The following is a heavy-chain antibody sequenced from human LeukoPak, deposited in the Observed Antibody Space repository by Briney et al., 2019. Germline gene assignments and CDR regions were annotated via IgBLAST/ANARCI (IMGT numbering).Heavy chain of an antibody. J-gene: IGHJ4*02. D-gene: IGHD4-23*01. CDR1: GFTFGDYA. V-gene: IGHV3-49*03. CDR2: IRSKAYGGTT. Sequence: PGGSLRLSCTASGFTFGDYAMSWFRQAPGKGLEWVGFIRSKAYGGTTEYAASVKGRFTISRDDSKSIAYPQMNSLKTEDTAVYYCTRNHNDYGGHFDYWGQGTLVTVSS. CDR3: TRNHNDYGGHFDY.